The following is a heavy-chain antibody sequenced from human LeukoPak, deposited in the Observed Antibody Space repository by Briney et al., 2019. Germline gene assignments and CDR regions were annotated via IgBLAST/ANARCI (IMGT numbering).Heavy chain of an antibody. CDR2: INTDGSDI. V-gene: IGHV3-74*01. D-gene: IGHD2-21*02. CDR3: ARELPREVTLDY. CDR1: GFTFIGYG. Sequence: GGSLRLSCAASGFTFIGYGMQWVRQAPGKGLVWVSRINTDGSDISYADSVEGRFTISRDDAKNTLYLQMNSLRGEDTAVYYCARELPREVTLDYWGQGTLVTVSS. J-gene: IGHJ4*01.